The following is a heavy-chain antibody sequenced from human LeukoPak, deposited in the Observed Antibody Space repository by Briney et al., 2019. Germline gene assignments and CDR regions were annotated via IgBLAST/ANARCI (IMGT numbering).Heavy chain of an antibody. CDR3: ARTISGWYYFDY. CDR1: GGSNSAYY. J-gene: IGHJ4*02. CDR2: INYSGRT. V-gene: IGHV4-59*08. Sequence: SETLSLTCSVSGGSNSAYYWSWIRQPPGKGLEWIGYINYSGRTDYNPSLKGRVTISVDTSKNQFSLKLSSVTAADTAVFYCARTISGWYYFDYWAQGTLVTVSS. D-gene: IGHD6-13*01.